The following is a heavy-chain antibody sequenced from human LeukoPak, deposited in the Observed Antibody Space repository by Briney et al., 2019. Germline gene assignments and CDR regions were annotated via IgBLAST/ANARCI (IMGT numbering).Heavy chain of an antibody. CDR3: ANLGGYSSSSYFDY. V-gene: IGHV3-23*01. CDR1: GFTVSSNY. CDR2: ISGSGGST. J-gene: IGHJ4*02. Sequence: GGSLRLSCAASGFTVSSNYMSWVRQAPGKGLEWVSAISGSGGSTYYADSVKGRFTISRDNSKNTLYLQMNSLRAEDTAVYYCANLGGYSSSSYFDYWGQGTLVTVSS. D-gene: IGHD6-6*01.